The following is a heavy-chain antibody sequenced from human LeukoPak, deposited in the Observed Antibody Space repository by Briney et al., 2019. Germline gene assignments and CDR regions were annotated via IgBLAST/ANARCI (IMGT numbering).Heavy chain of an antibody. Sequence: SETLSLTCTVSGGSISSYYWSWIRQPPGKGLEWIGYIYYSGSTNYNPSLKSRVTISVDTSKNQFSLKLSSVTAADTPVYYCAGRGYDFYFDYWGQRTLVTVSS. V-gene: IGHV4-59*08. CDR2: IYYSGST. CDR1: GGSISSYY. D-gene: IGHD5-12*01. CDR3: AGRGYDFYFDY. J-gene: IGHJ4*02.